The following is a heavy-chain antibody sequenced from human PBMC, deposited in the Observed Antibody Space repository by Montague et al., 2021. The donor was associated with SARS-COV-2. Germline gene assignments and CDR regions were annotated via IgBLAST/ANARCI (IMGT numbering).Heavy chain of an antibody. CDR1: GGSITNNIDY. J-gene: IGHJ3*01. Sequence: SETLSLTCTVSGGSITNNIDYWAWIRQPPGKGLEWIGSIYYTVNTYYNPSLKSPVTISVVTSKNHFTLKLSTVTAAETAVYYCARLKRYFDSSGSPSAFDFWGQGTKVTVSS. D-gene: IGHD3-22*01. CDR3: ARLKRYFDSSGSPSAFDF. V-gene: IGHV4-39*02. CDR2: IYYTVNT.